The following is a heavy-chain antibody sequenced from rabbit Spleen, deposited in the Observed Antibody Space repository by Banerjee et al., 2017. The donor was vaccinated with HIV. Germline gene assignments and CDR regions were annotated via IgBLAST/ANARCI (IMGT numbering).Heavy chain of an antibody. J-gene: IGHJ4*01. CDR3: ARETNNGWGIVSFYFSL. CDR2: IDDGSGGSD. CDR1: GFSFSSYYY. V-gene: IGHV1S40*01. D-gene: IGHD4-1*01. Sequence: QSLEESRGGLVQPEGSLTLTCTASGFSFSSYYYMCWVRQAPGKGLEWIACIDDGSGGSDYYASWAKGRFTISRTSSTTVTLQMTSLTVADTATYFCARETNNGWGIVSFYFSLWGPGTLVTVS.